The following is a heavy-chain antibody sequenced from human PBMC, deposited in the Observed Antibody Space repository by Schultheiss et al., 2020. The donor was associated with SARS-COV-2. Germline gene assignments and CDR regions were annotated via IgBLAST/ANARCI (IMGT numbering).Heavy chain of an antibody. J-gene: IGHJ6*03. D-gene: IGHD3-10*01. CDR2: IYYSGST. V-gene: IGHV4-31*01. CDR1: GGSISSGGYY. Sequence: SETLSLTCTVSGGSISSGGYYWSWIRQHPGKGLEWIGYIYYSGSTYYNPSLKSLVTISVDTSKNQFSLKLSSVTAADTAVYYCARGIRVSRPPNYYYYMDVWGKGTTVTVSS. CDR3: ARGIRVSRPPNYYYYMDV.